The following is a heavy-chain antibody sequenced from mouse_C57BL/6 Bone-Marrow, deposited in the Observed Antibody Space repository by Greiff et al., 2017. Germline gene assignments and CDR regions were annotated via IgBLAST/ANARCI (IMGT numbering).Heavy chain of an antibody. CDR3: ALYYGSSYDY. J-gene: IGHJ2*01. D-gene: IGHD1-1*01. Sequence: VQLQQSGPELVKPGASVKISCKASGYTFTDYYMNWVKQSHGKSLEWIGDINPNNGGTSYNQKFKGKATLTVAKSSSTAYMELRSLTSEDSAVYYCALYYGSSYDYWGQGTTLTVSS. CDR2: INPNNGGT. CDR1: GYTFTDYY. V-gene: IGHV1-26*01.